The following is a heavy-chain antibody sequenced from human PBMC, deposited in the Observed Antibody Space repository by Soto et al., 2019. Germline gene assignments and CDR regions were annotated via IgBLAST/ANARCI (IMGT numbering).Heavy chain of an antibody. Sequence: QVQLVESGGGVVQPGRSLRLSCTASGFTLSDYGMHWVRLAPGKGLEWVAVIWHDGGEKYYADSVTGRFTISRDNSKNTVHLQIDSLGTEDTALYYCARDPGRDSPIDYWGQGTLVTVSS. CDR2: IWHDGGEK. CDR1: GFTLSDYG. CDR3: ARDPGRDSPIDY. D-gene: IGHD3-22*01. J-gene: IGHJ4*02. V-gene: IGHV3-33*01.